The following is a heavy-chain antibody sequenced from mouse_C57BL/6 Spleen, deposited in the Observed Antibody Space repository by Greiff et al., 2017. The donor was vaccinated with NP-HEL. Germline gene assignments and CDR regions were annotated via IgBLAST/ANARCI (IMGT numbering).Heavy chain of an antibody. CDR2: IDPETGGT. CDR3: TRSGGNYFY. D-gene: IGHD2-1*01. CDR1: GYTFTDYE. V-gene: IGHV1-15*01. J-gene: IGHJ2*01. Sequence: QVQLQQSGAELVRPGASVTLSCKASGYTFTDYEMHWVKQTPVHGLEWIGAIDPETGGTAYNQKFKGKAILTADKSPSTAYMELRSLTSEDSAVYYCTRSGGNYFYWGQGTTLTVSS.